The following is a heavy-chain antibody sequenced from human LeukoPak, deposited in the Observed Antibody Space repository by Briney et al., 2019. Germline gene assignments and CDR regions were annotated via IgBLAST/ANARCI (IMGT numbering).Heavy chain of an antibody. V-gene: IGHV1-18*04. D-gene: IGHD3-9*01. CDR1: GYTFTGYY. CDR2: ISAYNGNT. J-gene: IGHJ5*02. Sequence: ASVKVSCKASGYTFTGYYMHWVRQAPGQGLEWMGWISAYNGNTNYAQKLQGRVTMTTDTSTSTAYMELRSLRSDDTAVYYCARDPIPVYDILTGYYIRGEDNWFDPWGQGTLVTVSS. CDR3: ARDPIPVYDILTGYYIRGEDNWFDP.